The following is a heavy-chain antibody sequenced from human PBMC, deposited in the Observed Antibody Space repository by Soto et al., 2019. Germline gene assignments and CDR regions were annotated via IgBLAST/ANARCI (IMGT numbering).Heavy chain of an antibody. V-gene: IGHV3-49*03. CDR3: TRGKGLDAFDI. CDR1: GFTFGDYA. Sequence: GGSLRLSCTASGFTFGDYAMSWFRQAPGKGLEWVGFIRSKAYGGTTEYAASVKGRFTISRDDSKSIAHLQMNSLKTEDTAVYYCTRGKGLDAFDIWGQGTMVTVSS. J-gene: IGHJ3*02. CDR2: IRSKAYGGTT.